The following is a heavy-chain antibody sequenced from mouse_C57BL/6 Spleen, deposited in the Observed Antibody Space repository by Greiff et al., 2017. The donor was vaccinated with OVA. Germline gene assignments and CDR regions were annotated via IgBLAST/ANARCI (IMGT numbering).Heavy chain of an antibody. CDR2: INPNNGGT. J-gene: IGHJ4*01. D-gene: IGHD1-1*01. V-gene: IGHV1-22*01. CDR3: AREDYGSSYHYYAMDY. CDR1: GYTFTDYN. Sequence: EVQLQQSGPELVKPGASVKMSCKASGYTFTDYNMHWVKQSHGKSLEWIGYINPNNGGTSYNQKFKGKATLTVNKSSSTAYMELRSLTSEDSAVYYCAREDYGSSYHYYAMDYWGQGTSVTVSS.